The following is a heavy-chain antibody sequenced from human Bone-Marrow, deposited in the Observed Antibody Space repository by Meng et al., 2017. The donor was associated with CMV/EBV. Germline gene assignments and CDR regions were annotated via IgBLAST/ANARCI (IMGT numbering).Heavy chain of an antibody. D-gene: IGHD5-18*01. Sequence: SGFTFSGSATHWVRQASGKGLEWVGRIRSKADNYATTYAASVKGRSTISRDDSKNTTYLQINSLKTEDTAVYYCTRGDTGDTPMGAYWGQGILVTVSS. V-gene: IGHV3-73*01. CDR3: TRGDTGDTPMGAY. J-gene: IGHJ4*02. CDR2: IRSKADNYAT. CDR1: GFTFSGSA.